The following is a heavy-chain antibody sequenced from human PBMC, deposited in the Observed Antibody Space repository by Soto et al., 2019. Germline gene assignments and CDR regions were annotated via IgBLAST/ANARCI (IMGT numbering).Heavy chain of an antibody. CDR2: INHSGST. V-gene: IGHV4-34*01. Sequence: SETLSLTCAVYGGSFSGYYWSWIRQPPGKGLEWIGEINHSGSTNYSPSLTSRVTISVDTSKNQFSLKLSSVTAADTAVYYCASYDSSGYYPNFDYWGQGTLVTVSS. CDR1: GGSFSGYY. CDR3: ASYDSSGYYPNFDY. J-gene: IGHJ4*02. D-gene: IGHD3-22*01.